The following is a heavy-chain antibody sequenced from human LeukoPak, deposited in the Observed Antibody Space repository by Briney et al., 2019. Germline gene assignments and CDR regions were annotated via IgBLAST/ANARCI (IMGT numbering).Heavy chain of an antibody. CDR1: GFTYSSYG. D-gene: IGHD1-26*01. CDR2: IRYEGSNK. J-gene: IGHJ4*02. V-gene: IGHV3-30*02. CDR3: AKDKEEWELPEYFDS. Sequence: GGPLRLPCGASGFTYSSYGMHGAPQAPDKALEGVAFIRYEGSNKHYADSVKGRFTISRDNSKNTLYLQMNSLRAEDTAVYYCAKDKEEWELPEYFDSWGQGTLVTVSS.